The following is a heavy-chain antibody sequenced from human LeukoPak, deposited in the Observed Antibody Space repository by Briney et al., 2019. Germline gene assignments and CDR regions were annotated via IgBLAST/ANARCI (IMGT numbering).Heavy chain of an antibody. D-gene: IGHD6-13*01. Sequence: GGSLRLSCAASGVTFRSYGIHWVRQAPGRGLEWVAVVSSDGNIKYYADSVRGRFTISRDTSKNTVYLQMNSLGADDTAFYYCARGDSGGWLGYFDYWGQGTLVTVSS. V-gene: IGHV3-30*03. CDR1: GVTFRSYG. J-gene: IGHJ4*02. CDR2: VSSDGNIK. CDR3: ARGDSGGWLGYFDY.